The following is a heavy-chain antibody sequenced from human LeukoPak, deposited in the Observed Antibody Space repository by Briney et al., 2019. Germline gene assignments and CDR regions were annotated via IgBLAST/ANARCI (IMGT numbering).Heavy chain of an antibody. J-gene: IGHJ4*02. CDR1: GFTVSGNY. Sequence: GGSLRLSCAASGFTVSGNYMSWVRQAPGKGLEWVSVIYSGGDTYSADSVKGRFTISRDNSKNTVYLQMNSLRAEDTAVYYCARAKQQLFEGYFDYWGQGTLVTVSS. V-gene: IGHV3-53*01. D-gene: IGHD6-13*01. CDR3: ARAKQQLFEGYFDY. CDR2: IYSGGDT.